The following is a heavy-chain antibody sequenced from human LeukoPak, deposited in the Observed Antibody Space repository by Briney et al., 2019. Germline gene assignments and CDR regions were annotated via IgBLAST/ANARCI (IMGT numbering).Heavy chain of an antibody. Sequence: ASVKVSCKASGGTFSSYAINWVRQAPGQGLKWMGGIIPIFGTANYAQKFQGRVTITADEYTSTAYMELSSLRSDDTAVYYCASLPAGGRFGRYYYYMDVWGKGTTVTVSS. CDR2: IIPIFGTA. J-gene: IGHJ6*03. V-gene: IGHV1-69*13. CDR1: GGTFSSYA. D-gene: IGHD3-16*01. CDR3: ASLPAGGRFGRYYYYMDV.